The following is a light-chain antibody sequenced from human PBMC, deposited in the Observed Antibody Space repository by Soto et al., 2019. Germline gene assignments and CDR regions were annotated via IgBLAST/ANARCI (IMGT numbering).Light chain of an antibody. CDR2: AAS. Sequence: DIQMTQSPSSLSASVGDRVTITCRASQGIGSDLGWYQQKPGKAPKCLISAASSLQSGVPSRFSGSGSVTEITLTNSSLQPEDFATYYCLQQHGYPRTFRQGTKVEIK. V-gene: IGKV1-17*01. J-gene: IGKJ1*01. CDR1: QGIGSD. CDR3: LQQHGYPRT.